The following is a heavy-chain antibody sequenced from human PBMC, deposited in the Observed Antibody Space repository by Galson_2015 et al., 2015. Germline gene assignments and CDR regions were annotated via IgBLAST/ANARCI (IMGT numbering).Heavy chain of an antibody. CDR3: ARGGLTLGYYYYGMDV. CDR2: INAGNGNT. CDR1: GYTFTSYA. Sequence: SVKVSCKASGYTFTSYAMHWVRQAPGQRLEWMGWINAGNGNTKYSQKFQGRVTITRDTSASTAYMELSSLRSEDTAVYYCARGGLTLGYYYYGMDVWGQGTTVTVSS. D-gene: IGHD4/OR15-4a*01. J-gene: IGHJ6*02. V-gene: IGHV1-3*01.